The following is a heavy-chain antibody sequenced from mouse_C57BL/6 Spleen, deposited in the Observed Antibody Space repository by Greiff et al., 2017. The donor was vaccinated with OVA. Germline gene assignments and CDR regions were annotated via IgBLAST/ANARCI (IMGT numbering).Heavy chain of an antibody. CDR2: INPNNGGT. CDR1: GYTFTDYY. CDR3: ARRFIYYGSSIYWYFDV. D-gene: IGHD1-1*01. J-gene: IGHJ1*03. Sequence: EVQLQQSGPELVKPGASVKISCKASGYTFTDYYMNWVKQSHGKSLEWIGDINPNNGGTSYNQKFKGKATLTVDKSSSTAYMELRSLTSEDSAVYYCARRFIYYGSSIYWYFDVWGTGTTVTVSS. V-gene: IGHV1-26*01.